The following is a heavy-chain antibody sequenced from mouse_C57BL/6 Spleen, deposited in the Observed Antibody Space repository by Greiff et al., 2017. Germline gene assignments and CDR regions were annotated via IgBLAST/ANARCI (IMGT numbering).Heavy chain of an antibody. V-gene: IGHV1-64*01. CDR2: IHPNSGST. CDR3: ARGALRGYFDV. Sequence: QVPLQQPGAELVKPGASVKLSCKASGYTFTSYWMHWVQQRPGQGLEWIVMIHPNSGSTHHNGKFKSKATLTVDKSSSTAYMQLSSLTSEDCAVYYCARGALRGYFDVWGTGTTVTVSS. D-gene: IGHD1-1*01. CDR1: GYTFTSYW. J-gene: IGHJ1*03.